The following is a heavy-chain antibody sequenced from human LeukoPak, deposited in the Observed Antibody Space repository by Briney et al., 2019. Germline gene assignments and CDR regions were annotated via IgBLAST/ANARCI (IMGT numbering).Heavy chain of an antibody. CDR2: IHASGPT. J-gene: IGHJ4*02. D-gene: IGHD6-6*01. CDR3: ARHDAGIAARPFDN. V-gene: IGHV4-4*09. Sequence: SETLSLTCTVSGGSISTYYWSWIRRPPGKGLEWIAYIHASGPTNYNPSLKSRITISVDTSKDQFPLKLSSVTAADTAVYYCARHDAGIAARPFDNWGQGTLVTVSS. CDR1: GGSISTYY.